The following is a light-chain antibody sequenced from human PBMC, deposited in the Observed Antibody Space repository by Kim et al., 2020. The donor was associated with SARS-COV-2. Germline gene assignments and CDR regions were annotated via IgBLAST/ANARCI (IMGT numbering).Light chain of an antibody. J-gene: IGLJ2*01. V-gene: IGLV3-1*01. Sequence: SVSPEETASTTCSGDKLGDKYACWYQRKPGRSPVLVIYQEYKRPSGIPERFSGSNAGNTATLTISGTQAMDEADYYCQAWDSTDVVFGGGTQLTVL. CDR3: QAWDSTDVV. CDR1: KLGDKY. CDR2: QEY.